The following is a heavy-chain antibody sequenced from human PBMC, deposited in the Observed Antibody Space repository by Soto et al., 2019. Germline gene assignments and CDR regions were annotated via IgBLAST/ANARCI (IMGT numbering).Heavy chain of an antibody. V-gene: IGHV1-3*04. CDR1: GITSTTYA. J-gene: IGHJ5*02. Sequence: QVQLVQSGAEVKKPGASVKVSCKASGITSTTYAIHWVRQAPGQGLEWMGWINTGNGNTRYSQRFLGRVSLTTDTSASTASXXXXXXXXEXXXXXXXXXXXXGYVTWGQGTLITVSS. D-gene: IGHD5-12*01. CDR3: XXXXXGYVT. CDR2: INTGNGNT.